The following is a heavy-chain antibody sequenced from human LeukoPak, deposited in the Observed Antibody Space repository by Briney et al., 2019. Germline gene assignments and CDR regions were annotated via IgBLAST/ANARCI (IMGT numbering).Heavy chain of an antibody. CDR2: ISPGGTSV. D-gene: IGHD2-21*01. J-gene: IGHJ3*01. V-gene: IGHV3-48*03. CDR1: GFTFSHYE. CDR3: ARESCFAFSAPYSLDVVDF. Sequence: PGGSLILYCAASGFTFSHYEMNWVGQGPGKGLEWLSYISPGGTSVYYADTVKGRFTISRDNAKNSRYLQLHNLRAEDTAVYYCARESCFAFSAPYSLDVVDFCGQGTMVTVFS.